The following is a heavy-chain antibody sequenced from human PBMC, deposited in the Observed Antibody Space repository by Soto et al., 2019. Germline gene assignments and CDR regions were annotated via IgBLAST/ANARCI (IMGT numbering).Heavy chain of an antibody. CDR2: ISYDGSNK. J-gene: IGHJ3*01. CDR1: GFTFSSYA. Sequence: VQLVESGGGVVQPGRSLRLSCAASGFTFSSYAMHWVRQAPGKGLEWVAVISYDGSNKYYADSVKGRFTISRDNSKNTLYLQMNSLRAEDTAVYYCARELRITMIVVVIPDAFGVWGQGTMVTVSS. V-gene: IGHV3-30-3*01. CDR3: ARELRITMIVVVIPDAFGV. D-gene: IGHD3-22*01.